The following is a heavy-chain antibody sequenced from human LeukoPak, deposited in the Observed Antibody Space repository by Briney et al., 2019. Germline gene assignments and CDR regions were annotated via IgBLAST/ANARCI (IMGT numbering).Heavy chain of an antibody. CDR1: GGSISSYY. D-gene: IGHD3-10*01. CDR3: ARFLSGGGGGDY. J-gene: IGHJ4*02. CDR2: IYYSGST. Sequence: SETLSLTCTVSGGSISSYYWSWIRQPPGKGLEWIGYIYYSGSTNYNPSLKSRVTISVDTSKNQFSLKLSSVTAADTAVYYCARFLSGGGGGDYGGRGPLVTVPS. V-gene: IGHV4-59*08.